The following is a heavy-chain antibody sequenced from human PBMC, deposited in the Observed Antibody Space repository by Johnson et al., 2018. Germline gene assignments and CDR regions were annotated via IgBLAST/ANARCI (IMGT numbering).Heavy chain of an antibody. J-gene: IGHJ4*02. CDR2: ISYEGSNK. Sequence: QVRLVQSGGGVVQPGRSLRLSCAASGFTFSSYAMHWVRQAPGKGLEWVAVISYEGSNKYYADSVKGRFTISRDNSKTTLYLQMNSLRAEDTAVHYCARDFGTTLFLFEYWGQGTLVTVSS. CDR3: ARDFGTTLFLFEY. CDR1: GFTFSSYA. V-gene: IGHV3-30-3*01. D-gene: IGHD1-7*01.